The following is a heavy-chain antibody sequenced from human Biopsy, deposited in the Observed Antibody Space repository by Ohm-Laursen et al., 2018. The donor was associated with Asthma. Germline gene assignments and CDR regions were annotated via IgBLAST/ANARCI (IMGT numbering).Heavy chain of an antibody. V-gene: IGHV1-3*04. Sequence: SVKVSCKASGYNFISFAIHWVRQAPGQRLEWMGWVNTGNGDTKYSQKFQGGVTITRDTSASTAYMELRSLRSEDTATYYCARTYYDFSTGQVKDVFGVWGQGTMVTVSS. J-gene: IGHJ3*01. D-gene: IGHD3-3*01. CDR3: ARTYYDFSTGQVKDVFGV. CDR2: VNTGNGDT. CDR1: GYNFISFA.